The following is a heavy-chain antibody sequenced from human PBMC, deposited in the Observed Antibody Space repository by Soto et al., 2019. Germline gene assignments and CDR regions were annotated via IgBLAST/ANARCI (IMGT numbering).Heavy chain of an antibody. Sequence: QVQLVQSGAEVKKPGSSVKVSCKASGGTFSSYAISWVRQAPGQGLEWMGGIIPISGTANYAQKFQGRVTITTDQSTTTAYMELSNLRSEDTAVYYCARDTAYYYSSGYGWFDPWGQGTRVTGSS. CDR2: IIPISGTA. CDR1: GGTFSSYA. CDR3: ARDTAYYYSSGYGWFDP. J-gene: IGHJ5*02. V-gene: IGHV1-69*05. D-gene: IGHD3-22*01.